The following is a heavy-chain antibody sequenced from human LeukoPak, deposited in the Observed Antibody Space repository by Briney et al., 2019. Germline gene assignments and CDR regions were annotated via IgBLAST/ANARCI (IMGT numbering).Heavy chain of an antibody. CDR1: GFTFTSYA. V-gene: IGHV3-23*01. J-gene: IGHJ4*02. Sequence: GGSLRLSCAASGFTFTSYAMSWVRQAPGKGLEWVSAISGSGVGTYYADSVKGRFTISRDNSKNTLYLQMNSLRAEDTAVYYCAKRHYDFWSGYQNQMYYFDYWGQGTLVTVSS. CDR3: AKRHYDFWSGYQNQMYYFDY. CDR2: ISGSGVGT. D-gene: IGHD3-3*01.